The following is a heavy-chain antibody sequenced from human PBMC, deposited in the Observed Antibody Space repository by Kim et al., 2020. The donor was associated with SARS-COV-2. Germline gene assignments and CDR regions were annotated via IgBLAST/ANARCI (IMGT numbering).Heavy chain of an antibody. CDR3: ARSGYSISWYFNPLFDY. V-gene: IGHV4-39*01. J-gene: IGHJ4*02. Sequence: SETLSLTCTVSGGSISSSSYYWGWIRQPPGKGLEWIGSIYYSGSTYYNPSLKSRVTISVDTSKNQFSLKLSSVTAADTAVYYCARSGYSISWYFNPLFDYWGQGTLVTVSS. CDR2: IYYSGST. CDR1: GGSISSSSYY. D-gene: IGHD6-13*01.